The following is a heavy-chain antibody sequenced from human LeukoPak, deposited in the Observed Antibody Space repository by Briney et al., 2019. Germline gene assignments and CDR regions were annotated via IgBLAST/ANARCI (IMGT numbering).Heavy chain of an antibody. D-gene: IGHD3-10*01. V-gene: IGHV3-30*02. CDR1: GFTFSSYG. CDR3: AKDPGFMVRGARGYFDY. Sequence: GGSLRLSCAASGFTFSSYGMHWVRQAPGKGLEWVASIRYDGSNKYYADSVKGRFTISRDNSKNTLYLQMNSLRAEDTAVYYCAKDPGFMVRGARGYFDYWGQGTLVTVSS. CDR2: IRYDGSNK. J-gene: IGHJ4*02.